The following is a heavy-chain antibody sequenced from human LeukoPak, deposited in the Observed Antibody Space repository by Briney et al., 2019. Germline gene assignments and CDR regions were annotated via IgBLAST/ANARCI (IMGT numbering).Heavy chain of an antibody. CDR1: GFTFSNNY. Sequence: PGGSLRLSCAASGFTFSNNYMTWVRQATGEGLEWVSVIYSGSRTKYPDSVKGRFIISRDNSKNTLLFQMNSLRAEDTAVYYCARLTSGNGLDVWGQGTTVTVS. CDR2: IYSGSRT. D-gene: IGHD3-3*01. V-gene: IGHV3-66*04. J-gene: IGHJ6*02. CDR3: ARLTSGNGLDV.